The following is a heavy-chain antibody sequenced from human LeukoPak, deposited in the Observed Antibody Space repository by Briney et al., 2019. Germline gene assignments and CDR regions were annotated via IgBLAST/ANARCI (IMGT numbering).Heavy chain of an antibody. D-gene: IGHD3-3*01. CDR3: AREIWSGYSYYFDY. Sequence: SVKVSCKASGGTFSSYAISWVRQAPGQGLEWMGRIIPIFGTANYAQKFQGRVTITTDESTSTAYMEMSSLRSEDTAVYYCAREIWSGYSYYFDYWGQGTLVTVSS. V-gene: IGHV1-69*05. CDR2: IIPIFGTA. J-gene: IGHJ4*02. CDR1: GGTFSSYA.